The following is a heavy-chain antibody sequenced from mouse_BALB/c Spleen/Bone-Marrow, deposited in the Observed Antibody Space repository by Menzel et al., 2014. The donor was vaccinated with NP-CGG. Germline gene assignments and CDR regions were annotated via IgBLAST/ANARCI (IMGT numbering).Heavy chain of an antibody. V-gene: IGHV5-6-3*01. CDR2: INNNGGST. J-gene: IGHJ1*01. CDR1: GFTFSSYG. Sequence: VQLQQSGGGLVQPGGSLKLSCVASGFTFSSYGMSWVRQTPDKRLELVATINNNGGSTYYPDSVKGQFTISRDNAKNTLYPQMSSLKSEDTAMYYCARVYGWYFDVWGAGTTVTVSS. CDR3: ARVYGWYFDV. D-gene: IGHD1-1*01.